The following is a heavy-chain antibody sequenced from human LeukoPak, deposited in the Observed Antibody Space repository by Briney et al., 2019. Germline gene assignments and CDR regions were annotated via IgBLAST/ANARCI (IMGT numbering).Heavy chain of an antibody. J-gene: IGHJ4*02. V-gene: IGHV4-4*07. CDR1: GGSISSYY. D-gene: IGHD1-7*01. Sequence: SETLSLTCTVSGGSISSYYWSWIRQPAGKRLEWIGRISSSGSTNYNPSLKSRVTMSVDSSKNQFSLILISVTAADTAVYYCARDLDWNYADYWGQGTLVTVSS. CDR2: ISSSGST. CDR3: ARDLDWNYADY.